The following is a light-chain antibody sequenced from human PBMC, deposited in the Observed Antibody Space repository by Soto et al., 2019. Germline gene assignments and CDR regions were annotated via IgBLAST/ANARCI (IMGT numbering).Light chain of an antibody. CDR3: SSYTSSFTVV. CDR2: SVN. J-gene: IGLJ2*01. Sequence: QSALIQPPSVSGSPGQSVTISCTGTSSDVGSYDYVSWYQQHPGTVPKPMIYSVNSRPSGVPDRFSGSKSGNTASMTISGLQAEDEADYYCSSYTSSFTVVFGGGTKLTVL. CDR1: SSDVGSYDY. V-gene: IGLV2-18*02.